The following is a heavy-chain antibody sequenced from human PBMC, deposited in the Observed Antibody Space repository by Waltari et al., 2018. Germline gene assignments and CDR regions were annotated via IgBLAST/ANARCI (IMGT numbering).Heavy chain of an antibody. D-gene: IGHD3-22*01. V-gene: IGHV1-18*01. CDR3: ARSLRCYYDSSGYCLFDY. Sequence: QIQLVQSGGEVKKPGASVKVSCKASGFTFTNYGFTWLRQAPGQGLEWMGGINTYNGDTNFAQKFQDRLTMTTDTSTSTAHMELRSLRSDDTAVYYCARSLRCYYDSSGYCLFDYWGQGTLVTVSS. CDR1: GFTFTNYG. J-gene: IGHJ4*02. CDR2: INTYNGDT.